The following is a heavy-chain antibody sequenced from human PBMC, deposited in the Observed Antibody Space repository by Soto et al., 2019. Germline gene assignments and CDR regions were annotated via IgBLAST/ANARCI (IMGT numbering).Heavy chain of an antibody. CDR3: ASSYYYDSSGYSSLYYYYGMDV. Sequence: SVKVSCKASGGTFSSYAISWVRQAPGQGLEWMGGIIASNGTANYAQMFQGRVTITRDTSASTAYMELSSLRSEDTAVYYCASSYYYDSSGYSSLYYYYGMDVWGQGTTVTVSS. V-gene: IGHV1-69*05. J-gene: IGHJ6*02. CDR2: IIASNGTA. D-gene: IGHD3-22*01. CDR1: GGTFSSYA.